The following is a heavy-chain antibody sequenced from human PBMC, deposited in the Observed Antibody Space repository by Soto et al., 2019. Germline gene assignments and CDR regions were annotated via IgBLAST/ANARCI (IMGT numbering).Heavy chain of an antibody. J-gene: IGHJ5*02. V-gene: IGHV2-5*02. Sequence: QITLKESGPTLVKPTQTLTLTCTFSGFSLSTSGVGVGWIRQPPGKALEWLALIYWDDDKRYSPSLKSRLTTXKXTXXNQVVLTMTNMDPVDTATYYCAPTLDYYDSSGYYPWGQGTLVTVSS. CDR1: GFSLSTSGVG. CDR2: IYWDDDK. CDR3: APTLDYYDSSGYYP. D-gene: IGHD3-22*01.